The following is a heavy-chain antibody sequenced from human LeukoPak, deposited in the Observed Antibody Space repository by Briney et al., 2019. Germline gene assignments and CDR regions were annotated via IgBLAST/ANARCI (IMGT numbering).Heavy chain of an antibody. V-gene: IGHV4-38-2*02. CDR3: ASLRKFFFGGSSDY. CDR1: GYSISSGYY. Sequence: SETLSLTCTVSGYSISSGYYWGWIRQPPGKGLEWIGSIYHSGSTYYNPSLKSRVTISVDTSKNQFSLKLSSVTAADTAVYYCASLRKFFFGGSSDYWGQGTLVTVSS. D-gene: IGHD2-15*01. CDR2: IYHSGST. J-gene: IGHJ4*02.